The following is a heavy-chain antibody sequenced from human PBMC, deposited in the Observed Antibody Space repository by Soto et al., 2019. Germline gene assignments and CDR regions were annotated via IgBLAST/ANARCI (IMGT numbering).Heavy chain of an antibody. V-gene: IGHV1-69*01. CDR3: ARGQGIQLWLGDYYYYGMDV. CDR2: NIPIFGTA. CDR1: GGTFSSYA. J-gene: IGHJ6*02. D-gene: IGHD5-18*01. Sequence: QVQLVQSGAEVKKPGSSVKVSCKASGGTFSSYAISWVRQAPGQGLEWMGGNIPIFGTANYAQKFQGRVTITADESTSTAYMELSSLRSEDKAVYYCARGQGIQLWLGDYYYYGMDVWGQGTTVTVSS.